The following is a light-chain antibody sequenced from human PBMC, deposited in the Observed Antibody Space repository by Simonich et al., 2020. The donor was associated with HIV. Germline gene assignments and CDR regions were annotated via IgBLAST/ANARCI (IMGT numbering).Light chain of an antibody. V-gene: IGLV6-57*01. Sequence: NFMLTQPHSVSESPGKTVTISCTRTRGSIASNYVQWYQQRPGSSPTTVIYEDNQRPSGVPARFSGSIDSSSNSASLTISGLKTEDEADYYCQSYDSSTVVFGGGTKLTVL. CDR3: QSYDSSTVV. CDR1: RGSIASNY. J-gene: IGLJ3*02. CDR2: EDN.